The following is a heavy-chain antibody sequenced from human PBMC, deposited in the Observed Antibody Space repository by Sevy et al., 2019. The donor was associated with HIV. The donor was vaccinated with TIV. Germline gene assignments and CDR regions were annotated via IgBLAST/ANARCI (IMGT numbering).Heavy chain of an antibody. V-gene: IGHV3-48*01. CDR2: LSSSSSTI. J-gene: IGHJ6*02. CDR3: ARVPSTGRYGMDV. CDR1: GFTFSSYS. D-gene: IGHD3-10*01. Sequence: GGSLRLSCAASGFTFSSYSMNWVRQAPGKGLEWVSYLSSSSSTIYYAYSVKGRFTISSDNSKNSLYLQLSSLRADDTALYYCARVPSTGRYGMDVWGQGTTVTVSS.